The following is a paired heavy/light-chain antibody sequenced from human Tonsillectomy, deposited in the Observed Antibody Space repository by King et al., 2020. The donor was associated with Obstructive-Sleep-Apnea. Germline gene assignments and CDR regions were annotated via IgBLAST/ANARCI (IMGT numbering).Heavy chain of an antibody. V-gene: IGHV3-48*04. CDR3: ARGTSPLSVLDSSGSTLFDY. Sequence: EVQLVESGGGLVQPGGSLRLSCAASGFTFSSYTMNWVRQPPGKGLEWVSYISSGSSTIYYADSVKGRFSISRDNAKNSLSLQMNSLRAEDTAVYYCARGTSPLSVLDSSGSTLFDYWGQGTLVTVSS. J-gene: IGHJ4*02. CDR2: ISSGSSTI. CDR1: GFTFSSYT. D-gene: IGHD6-19*01.
Light chain of an antibody. V-gene: IGKV1-12*01. CDR3: QQTNSFPT. CDR1: QGIRSW. J-gene: IGKJ4*01. CDR2: AAS. Sequence: DIQMTQSPSFVSASVGDRVTINCRASQGIRSWLAWYQQKPGKAPKLLIYAASSLQSGVPSRFSGSGSGTDFTLTISSLQPEDFATYYCQQTNSFPTFGGGTKVEIK.